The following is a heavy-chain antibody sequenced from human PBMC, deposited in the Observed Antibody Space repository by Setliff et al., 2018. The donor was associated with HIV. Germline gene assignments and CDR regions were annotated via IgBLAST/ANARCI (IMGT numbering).Heavy chain of an antibody. CDR1: GGSIRSGSYY. D-gene: IGHD4-4*01. V-gene: IGHV4-61*09. CDR2: IYTNGYT. CDR3: ARHCLQTETTYCPTSDVFDI. J-gene: IGHJ3*02. Sequence: SETLSLTCTVPGGSIRSGSYYWTWIRQPAGKGPEWIGHIYTNGYTNYNPSLKSRVTISVDTSKNQFSLKLSSVTAADTAMFYCARHCLQTETTYCPTSDVFDIWGQGTMVTVSS.